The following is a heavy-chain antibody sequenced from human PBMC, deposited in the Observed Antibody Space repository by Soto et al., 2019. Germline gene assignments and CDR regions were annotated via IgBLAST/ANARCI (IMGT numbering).Heavy chain of an antibody. CDR2: ISSSSSYT. Sequence: VQLVESGGGLVKTGGSLRLSCAASGFTFSDYYMSWIRQAPGKGLEWVSYISSSSSYTNYADSVKGRFTISRDNAQNSLYLQTNSRRAEDTAVYYCAIVGAYCSGGSCYFALDYWGQGTLVTGS. CDR3: AIVGAYCSGGSCYFALDY. J-gene: IGHJ4*02. V-gene: IGHV3-11*05. CDR1: GFTFSDYY. D-gene: IGHD2-15*01.